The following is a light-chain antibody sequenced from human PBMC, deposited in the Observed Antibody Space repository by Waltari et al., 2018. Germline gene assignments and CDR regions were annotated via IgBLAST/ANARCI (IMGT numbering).Light chain of an antibody. Sequence: QSALIQPASVSGSPGQSITISCSGSSSDVGGSRSVPWYQQHPGNAPKMLIFDVFNRPSGVSLRFSGSKSGSTASLTISDLQTEDEADYYCGSYSTNTLPWIFGGGTKVTVL. CDR1: SSDVGGSRS. J-gene: IGLJ2*01. CDR3: GSYSTNTLPWI. CDR2: DVF. V-gene: IGLV2-14*01.